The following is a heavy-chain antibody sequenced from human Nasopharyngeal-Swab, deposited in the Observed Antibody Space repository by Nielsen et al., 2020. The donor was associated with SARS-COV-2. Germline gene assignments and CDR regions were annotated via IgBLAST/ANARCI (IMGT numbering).Heavy chain of an antibody. Sequence: WIRQPPGKGLEWIGEINHSGSTNYNPSLKSRVTISVDTSKNQFSLKLSSVTAADTAVYYCARALGSIAARPRFDPWGQGTPVTVSS. CDR2: INHSGST. CDR3: ARALGSIAARPRFDP. J-gene: IGHJ5*02. D-gene: IGHD6-6*01. V-gene: IGHV4-34*13.